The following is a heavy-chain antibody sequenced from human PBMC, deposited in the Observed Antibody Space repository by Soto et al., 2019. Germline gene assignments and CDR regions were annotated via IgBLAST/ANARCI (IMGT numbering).Heavy chain of an antibody. CDR2: IIPVFRSI. Sequence: VQLVPSGAEVKTPGSSVKVSCKASGDTLSPYSIAWVRQAPGQGLEWMGGIIPVFRSINYSQKFQGRVTITADESTTTAYMELTSLRPQDTAVYFCARDDGWNYRYYDMEVWGQGTTVTVS. CDR3: ARDDGWNYRYYDMEV. D-gene: IGHD1-7*01. CDR1: GDTLSPYS. J-gene: IGHJ6*02. V-gene: IGHV1-69*12.